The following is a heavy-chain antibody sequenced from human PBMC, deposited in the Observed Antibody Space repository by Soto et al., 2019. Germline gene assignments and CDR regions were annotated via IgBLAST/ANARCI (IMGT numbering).Heavy chain of an antibody. CDR3: ARSIAAAGIDACDI. CDR1: GYTFTCHY. V-gene: IGHV1-2*02. J-gene: IGHJ3*02. Sequence: GASVKVSCKASGYTFTCHYMHWVRQAPGQGLEWMGWINPNSGGTNYAQKLQGRVTMTRDTSISTAYMELSRLRSADTAVYYCARSIAAAGIDACDIWGQGKMVSVSS. D-gene: IGHD6-13*01. CDR2: INPNSGGT.